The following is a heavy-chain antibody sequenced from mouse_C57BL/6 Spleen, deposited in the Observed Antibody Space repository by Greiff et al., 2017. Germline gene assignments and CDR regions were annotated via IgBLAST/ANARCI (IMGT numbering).Heavy chain of an antibody. D-gene: IGHD2-5*01. CDR1: GYTFTSYW. CDR3: AGVRRTHWFAY. V-gene: IGHV1-50*01. Sequence: QVQLLESGAELVKPGASVKLSCKASGYTFTSYWIGWVKQRPGQGLEWIGKIVPSGGSTNYNEKFKGKATLTVDTSANPSYMQLSSLTTEDSAIYYWAGVRRTHWFAYWGQGTPVTVSA. CDR2: IVPSGGST. J-gene: IGHJ3*01.